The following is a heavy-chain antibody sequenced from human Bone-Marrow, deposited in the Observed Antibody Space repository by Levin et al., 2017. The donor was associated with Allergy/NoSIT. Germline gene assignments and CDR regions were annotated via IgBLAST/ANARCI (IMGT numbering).Heavy chain of an antibody. CDR2: ISWDGGST. D-gene: IGHD5-12*01. CDR1: GFTFDDYT. V-gene: IGHV3-43*01. Sequence: GESLKISCAASGFTFDDYTMHWVRQAPGKGLEWVSLISWDGGSTYYADSVKGRFTISRDNSKNSLYLQMNSLRTEDTALYYCAKGLKNSGYDFGAADYYYMDVWGKGTTVTVSS. J-gene: IGHJ6*03. CDR3: AKGLKNSGYDFGAADYYYMDV.